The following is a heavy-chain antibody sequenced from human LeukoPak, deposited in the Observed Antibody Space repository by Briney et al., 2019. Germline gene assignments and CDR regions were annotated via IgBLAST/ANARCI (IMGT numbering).Heavy chain of an antibody. V-gene: IGHV3-74*03. CDR3: VRDNDSIFDY. CDR1: GFTFSSFW. CDR2: IHSDGITT. Sequence: GSLRLSCAASGFTFSSFWMHWVRQAPGKGLVWVSRIHSDGITTTYADSVKGRFTISRDNAKNTLFLQMNSLRADDTAVYYCVRDNDSIFDYWGQGTLVTVSS. J-gene: IGHJ4*02. D-gene: IGHD1-1*01.